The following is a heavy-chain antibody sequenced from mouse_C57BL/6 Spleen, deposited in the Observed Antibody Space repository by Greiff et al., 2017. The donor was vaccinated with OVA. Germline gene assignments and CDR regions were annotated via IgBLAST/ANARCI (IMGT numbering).Heavy chain of an antibody. V-gene: IGHV5-6*02. Sequence: EVKLVESGGDLVKPGGSLKLSCAASGFTFSSYGMSWVRQTPDKRLEWVATISSGGSYTYYPDSVKGRFTISRDNAKNTLYLQMSSLKSEDTAMYYCARRPSAGDYDGFAYWGQGTLVTVSA. D-gene: IGHD2-4*01. CDR1: GFTFSSYG. CDR2: ISSGGSYT. CDR3: ARRPSAGDYDGFAY. J-gene: IGHJ3*01.